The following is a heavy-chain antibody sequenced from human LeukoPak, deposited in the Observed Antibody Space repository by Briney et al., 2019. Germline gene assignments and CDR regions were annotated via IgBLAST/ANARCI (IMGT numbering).Heavy chain of an antibody. CDR1: GYSISSGYY. V-gene: IGHV4-38-2*01. CDR2: IYHSGST. Sequence: SETLSLTCAVSGYSISSGYYWGWIRQPPGKGLEWIGSIYHSGSTYYNPSLKSRVTISVDTSKNQFSLKLSSVTAADTAVYYCARSSIAVAGTGAFDIWGQGTVVTASS. CDR3: ARSSIAVAGTGAFDI. D-gene: IGHD6-19*01. J-gene: IGHJ3*02.